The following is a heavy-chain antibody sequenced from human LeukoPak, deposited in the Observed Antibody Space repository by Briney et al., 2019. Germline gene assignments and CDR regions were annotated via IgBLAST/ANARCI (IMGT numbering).Heavy chain of an antibody. CDR1: GFSFSIHG. V-gene: IGHV3-21*01. CDR3: ASPGGCSSTSCPDLDAFDI. Sequence: PGGSLRLSCAASGFSFSIHGMGWVRQAPGKGLEWVSSISSSSSYIYYADSVRGRFTISRDNAKNSLYLQMNSLRAEDTAVYHCASPGGCSSTSCPDLDAFDIWGQGTMVTVSS. J-gene: IGHJ3*02. CDR2: ISSSSSYI. D-gene: IGHD2-2*01.